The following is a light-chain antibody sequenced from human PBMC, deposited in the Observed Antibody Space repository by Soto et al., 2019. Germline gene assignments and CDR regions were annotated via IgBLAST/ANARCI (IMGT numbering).Light chain of an antibody. CDR3: SSYAGSNNLI. Sequence: QSALTQPPSASGSPGQSVTISCTGTSSDVGDYNYVSWYQQHPGKAPKLMISEVSKRPSGVPDRFSGSKSGNTASLTVSGLRADDEADYYCSSYAGSNNLIFGGGTKLTVL. CDR1: SSDVGDYNY. CDR2: EVS. J-gene: IGLJ2*01. V-gene: IGLV2-8*01.